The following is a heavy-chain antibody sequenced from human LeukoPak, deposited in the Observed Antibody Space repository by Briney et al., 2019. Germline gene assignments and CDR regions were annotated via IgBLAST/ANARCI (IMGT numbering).Heavy chain of an antibody. CDR1: GYSISSGYF. J-gene: IGHJ4*02. Sequence: PSETLSLTCVVSGYSISSGYFWGWIRQPPGKGLEWIATIYHSGSTFNNPSLKSRVTISVDTSKNQFSLKLSSVTAADTAVYYCARDYGGHAIFDYWGQGTLVTVSS. V-gene: IGHV4-38-2*01. D-gene: IGHD4-23*01. CDR3: ARDYGGHAIFDY. CDR2: IYHSGST.